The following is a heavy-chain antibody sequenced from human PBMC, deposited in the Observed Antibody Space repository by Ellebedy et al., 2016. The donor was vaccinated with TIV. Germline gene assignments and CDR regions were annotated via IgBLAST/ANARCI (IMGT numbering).Heavy chain of an antibody. J-gene: IGHJ4*02. Sequence: GGSLRLSXAASGFTFSSYAMHWVRQAPGKGLEWVAVISYDGSNKYYADSVKGRFTISRDNSKNTLYLQMNSLRAEDTAVYYCASELGDYWGQGTLVTVSS. D-gene: IGHD3-3*02. CDR3: ASELGDY. CDR2: ISYDGSNK. V-gene: IGHV3-30*04. CDR1: GFTFSSYA.